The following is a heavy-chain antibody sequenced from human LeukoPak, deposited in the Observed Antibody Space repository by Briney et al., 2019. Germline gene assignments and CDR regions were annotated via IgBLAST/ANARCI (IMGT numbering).Heavy chain of an antibody. Sequence: PGGSLRLFCAASGFTVSTNYMSWVRQAPGKGLEWVSVIYSGGTTNYADSAKGRFTISRDNSKNTVYLQMNSLRAEDTAVYYCARGGYAHYYGMDVWGQGTTVTVSS. D-gene: IGHD5-18*01. CDR2: IYSGGTT. CDR1: GFTVSTNY. CDR3: ARGGYAHYYGMDV. J-gene: IGHJ6*02. V-gene: IGHV3-53*01.